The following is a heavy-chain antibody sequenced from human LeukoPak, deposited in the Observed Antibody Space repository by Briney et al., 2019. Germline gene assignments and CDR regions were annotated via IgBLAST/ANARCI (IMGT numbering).Heavy chain of an antibody. D-gene: IGHD2-2*01. V-gene: IGHV4-4*07. CDR2: IYSSGST. J-gene: IGHJ4*02. CDR1: GGSTNSYY. Sequence: SETLSLTCSVSGGSTNSYYWSWIRQSGGKGLEWIGRIYSSGSTVYNPSLNSRLTMSIDTSKNQFSLTMKSVTATDTAVYYCARVKASSTSWTFDQWGQGALVTVSS. CDR3: ARVKASSTSWTFDQ.